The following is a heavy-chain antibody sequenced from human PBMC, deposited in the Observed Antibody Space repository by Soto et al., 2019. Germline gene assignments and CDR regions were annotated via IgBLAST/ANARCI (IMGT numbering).Heavy chain of an antibody. Sequence: ASVKVSCKASGYTFTGYYMHWVRQAPGQGLEWMGWINPNSGGTNYAQKFQGWVTMTRDTSISTAYMELSRLRSDDSAVYYCARGIYSSGWSNQGEHYYGMDVWGQGTTVTVSS. CDR2: INPNSGGT. V-gene: IGHV1-2*04. CDR1: GYTFTGYY. J-gene: IGHJ6*02. D-gene: IGHD6-19*01. CDR3: ARGIYSSGWSNQGEHYYGMDV.